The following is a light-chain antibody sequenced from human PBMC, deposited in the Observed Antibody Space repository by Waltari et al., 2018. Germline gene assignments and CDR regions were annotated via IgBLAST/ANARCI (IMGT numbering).Light chain of an antibody. V-gene: IGKV1-17*01. CDR3: LQDSFYPHT. J-gene: IGKJ2*01. CDR1: QGIGND. Sequence: DILMTQSPSSLSASVGDRVTITCRASQGIGNDLGWYQQKPGKAPKRLIYSASSLQSGVPSRFSGSGSGTEFSLTISSLQPEDIATYYCLQDSFYPHTFGQGTKVEIK. CDR2: SAS.